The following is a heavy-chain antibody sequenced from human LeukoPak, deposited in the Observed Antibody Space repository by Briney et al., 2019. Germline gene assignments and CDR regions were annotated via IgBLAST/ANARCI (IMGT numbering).Heavy chain of an antibody. Sequence: GGSLRLSCTASGFTFGDYAMSWIRQAPGKGLEWVGFIRSKAYGETADYAASVKGRFTISRDDSKAIAYLQMNSLKTEDTAVYHCTRDRGAYNLYDYWGQGTLVAVSS. D-gene: IGHD1-1*01. V-gene: IGHV3-49*03. CDR3: TRDRGAYNLYDY. CDR1: GFTFGDYA. J-gene: IGHJ4*02. CDR2: IRSKAYGETA.